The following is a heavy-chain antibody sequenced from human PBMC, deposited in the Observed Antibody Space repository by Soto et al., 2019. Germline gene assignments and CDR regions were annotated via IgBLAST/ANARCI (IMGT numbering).Heavy chain of an antibody. J-gene: IGHJ4*02. CDR3: AKMEGMDPWAYSFDY. Sequence: EVQVLESGGGLVQPGGSLRLSCAATGFTFSGFAMSWVRQAPGKGLEWVSRIYGGGNGPHYADSVKGRVTISRDNSKNTLYLQMNSLRAEDTAVYYCAKMEGMDPWAYSFDYWGQGTLVTVSS. CDR1: GFTFSGFA. CDR2: IYGGGNGP. D-gene: IGHD2-2*03. V-gene: IGHV3-23*01.